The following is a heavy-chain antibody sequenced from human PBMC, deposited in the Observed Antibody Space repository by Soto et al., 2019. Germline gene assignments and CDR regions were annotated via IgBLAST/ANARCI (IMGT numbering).Heavy chain of an antibody. D-gene: IGHD3-22*01. CDR3: ARDGTYYYDSSGYYPWFDP. V-gene: IGHV4-31*03. Sequence: SETLSLTCTVSGGSISSGGYYWSWIRQHPGKGLEWIGYIYYSGSTYYNPSLKSRVTISVDTSKNQFSLKLSSVTAADTAVYYCARDGTYYYDSSGYYPWFDPWGQGTLVTVSS. CDR1: GGSISSGGYY. CDR2: IYYSGST. J-gene: IGHJ5*02.